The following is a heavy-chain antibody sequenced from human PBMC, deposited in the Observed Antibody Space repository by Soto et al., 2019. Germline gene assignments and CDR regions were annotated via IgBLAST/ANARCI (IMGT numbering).Heavy chain of an antibody. J-gene: IGHJ5*02. CDR3: ARDSYYYDSSGYRNWFDP. CDR1: GFTFSSYS. D-gene: IGHD3-22*01. V-gene: IGHV3-21*01. CDR2: ISSSSSYI. Sequence: EVQLVESGGGLVKPGGSLRLSCAASGFTFSSYSMNWVRQAPGKGLEWVSSISSSSSYIYYADSVKGRFTISRDNAKNSLYLQMHSLRAEDTAVYYCARDSYYYDSSGYRNWFDPWGQGTLVTVSS.